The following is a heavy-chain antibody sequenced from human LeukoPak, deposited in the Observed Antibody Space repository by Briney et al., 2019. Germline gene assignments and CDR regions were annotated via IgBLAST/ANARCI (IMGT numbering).Heavy chain of an antibody. CDR2: IDTSWST. CDR3: ARVCGSATNYRLCGFDI. Sequence: SETLSLTCTVSSGSISNYYGNWIRQPAGKGLEWIGRIDTSWSTNYNPSLKSRVTMSVDTSKNQFSLKVTSVTAADTAVYYCARVCGSATNYRLCGFDIWGQGTVVTVSS. D-gene: IGHD3-10*01. CDR1: SGSISNYY. V-gene: IGHV4-4*07. J-gene: IGHJ3*02.